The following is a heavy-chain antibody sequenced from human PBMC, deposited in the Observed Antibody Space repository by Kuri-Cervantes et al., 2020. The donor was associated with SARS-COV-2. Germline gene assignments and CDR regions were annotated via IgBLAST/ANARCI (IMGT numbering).Heavy chain of an antibody. V-gene: IGHV3-74*01. CDR3: CGIKGVSLDY. CDR1: GFSFSSTW. CDR2: LNGDGSST. D-gene: IGHD3-10*01. J-gene: IGHJ4*02. Sequence: GGSLRLSCAASGFSFSSTWMNWVRQAPGEELVWVSRLNGDGSSTGYADSVKGRFTISRDNAKNTLYLQMDILRVEDTAGYDCCGIKGVSLDYWGQGTLVTVSS.